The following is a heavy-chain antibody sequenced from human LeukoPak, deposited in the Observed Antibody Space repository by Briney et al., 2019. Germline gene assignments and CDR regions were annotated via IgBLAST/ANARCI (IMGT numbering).Heavy chain of an antibody. CDR3: AKAYYDYVWGSYRYFCAFDI. J-gene: IGHJ3*02. Sequence: GRSLRLSCAASGFTFSTYDMHWVRQAPGKGLEWVSLISGDGGRTHYADSVKGRFTISRDNSKNSLYLQMNSLRTEDTAFYYCAKAYYDYVWGSYRYFCAFDIWGQGTMVTVSS. V-gene: IGHV3-43*02. D-gene: IGHD3-16*02. CDR1: GFTFSTYD. CDR2: ISGDGGRT.